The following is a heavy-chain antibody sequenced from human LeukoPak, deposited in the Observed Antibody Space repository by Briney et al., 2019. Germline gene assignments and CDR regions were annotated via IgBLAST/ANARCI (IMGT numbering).Heavy chain of an antibody. CDR3: ASGVMAAPYYFDY. CDR2: SGST. D-gene: IGHD5-24*01. Sequence: SETLSLTCTVSGYSISSGYYWGWIRQPPGKGLEWIGSGSTYYNPSLKSRVTISVDTSKNQFSLKLSSVTAADTAVYFCASGVMAAPYYFDYWGQGTLVTVSS. V-gene: IGHV4-38-2*02. J-gene: IGHJ4*02. CDR1: GYSISSGYY.